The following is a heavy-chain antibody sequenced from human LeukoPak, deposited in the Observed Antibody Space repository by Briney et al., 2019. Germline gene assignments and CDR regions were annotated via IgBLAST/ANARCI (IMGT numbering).Heavy chain of an antibody. CDR1: GGSISSSSYY. CDR3: ASRDLVVRYYYGMDV. CDR2: IYYSGST. V-gene: IGHV4-39*07. Sequence: SKTLSLTCTVSGGSISSSSYYWGWIRQPPGKGLEWIGSIYYSGSTYYNPSLKSRVTISVDTSKNQFSLKLSSVTAADTAVYYCASRDLVVRYYYGMDVWAQGTTVTVPS. D-gene: IGHD2-2*01. J-gene: IGHJ6*02.